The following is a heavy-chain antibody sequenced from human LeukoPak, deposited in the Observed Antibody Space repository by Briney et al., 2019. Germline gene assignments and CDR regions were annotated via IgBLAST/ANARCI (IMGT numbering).Heavy chain of an antibody. D-gene: IGHD1-26*01. Sequence: GGSLRLSCAASGFTFSSYAMHWVRQAPGKGLEWVAVISYDGSNKYYADSVKGRFTISRDNSKNTLYLQMNSLRAEDTAVYYCAREWAAWFDPWGQGTLVTVSS. V-gene: IGHV3-30-3*01. J-gene: IGHJ5*02. CDR2: ISYDGSNK. CDR3: AREWAAWFDP. CDR1: GFTFSSYA.